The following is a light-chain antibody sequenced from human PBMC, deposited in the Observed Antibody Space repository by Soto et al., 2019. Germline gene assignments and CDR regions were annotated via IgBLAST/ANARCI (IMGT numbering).Light chain of an antibody. CDR2: DAS. CDR3: QQRGNRPPWT. CDR1: QSVGKY. Sequence: EIVLTQSPGTLSLSPGERATLSCRASQSVGKYLVWYQQKPGQAPRLLIYDASNRATGIPDRFSGSGSGTDFTLTISRLEPEDVAVYYCQQRGNRPPWTFGQGTKVDIK. V-gene: IGKV3-11*01. J-gene: IGKJ1*01.